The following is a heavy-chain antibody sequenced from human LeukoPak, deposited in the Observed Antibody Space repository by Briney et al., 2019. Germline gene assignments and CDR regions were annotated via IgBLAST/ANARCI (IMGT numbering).Heavy chain of an antibody. CDR3: AKDLTFGYCSGGSCYRFDY. CDR1: GFTFSSYG. CDR2: ISYDGSNK. D-gene: IGHD2-15*01. V-gene: IGHV3-30*18. Sequence: GGSLRLSCAASGFTFSSYGMHWVRQAPGKGLEWVAVISYDGSNKYYADSVKGRFTISKDNSKNTLYLQMNSLRAEDTAVYYCAKDLTFGYCSGGSCYRFDYWGQGTLVTVSS. J-gene: IGHJ4*02.